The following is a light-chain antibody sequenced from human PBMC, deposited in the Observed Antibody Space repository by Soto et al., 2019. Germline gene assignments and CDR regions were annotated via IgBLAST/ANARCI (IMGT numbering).Light chain of an antibody. V-gene: IGKV1-39*01. CDR3: QQSYSTPYT. CDR1: QSTSIY. CDR2: AAS. J-gene: IGKJ2*01. Sequence: DIQMTQSPSSLSASVGDRVTITCRAGQSTSIYVNWYQQKPGKAPKLLIYAASSLQSGVPSRFRGSESGTDFTLTISSLQPEDFANYYCQQSYSTPYTFGQGTKLEIK.